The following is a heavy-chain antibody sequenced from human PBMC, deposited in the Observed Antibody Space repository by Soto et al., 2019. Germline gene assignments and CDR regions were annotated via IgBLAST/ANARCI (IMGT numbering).Heavy chain of an antibody. CDR2: ISGTGDSS. V-gene: IGHV3-23*01. D-gene: IGHD3-10*01. CDR1: GFTFGSYA. CDR3: AKDNGNYGSGSFSH. Sequence: EVQLLESGGGLVQPGGSLRLSCAASGFTFGSYAMSWVRKAPGKGLGWVSLISGTGDSSEYANSVKGRFTISRDYSKTTVFLQMNSMRAEDTAVYFCAKDNGNYGSGSFSHWGQGTLVSVSS. J-gene: IGHJ4*02.